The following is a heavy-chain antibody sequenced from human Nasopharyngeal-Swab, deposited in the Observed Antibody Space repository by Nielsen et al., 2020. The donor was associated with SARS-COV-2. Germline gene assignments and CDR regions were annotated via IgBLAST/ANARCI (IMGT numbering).Heavy chain of an antibody. CDR2: IWYDGSNK. CDR3: ARDIDDYVWGRYFDY. D-gene: IGHD3-16*01. CDR1: GFTFSSYG. Sequence: GGSLRLSCAASGFTFSSYGMHWVRQAPGKGLEWVAVIWYDGSNKYYADSVKGRFTISRDNSKNTLYLQMNSLRAEDTAVYYCARDIDDYVWGRYFDYWGQGTLVTVSS. V-gene: IGHV3-33*01. J-gene: IGHJ4*02.